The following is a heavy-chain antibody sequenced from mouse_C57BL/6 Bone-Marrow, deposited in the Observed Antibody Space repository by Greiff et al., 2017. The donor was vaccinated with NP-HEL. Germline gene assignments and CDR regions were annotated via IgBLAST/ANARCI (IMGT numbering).Heavy chain of an antibody. CDR2: IDPETGGT. D-gene: IGHD1-1*01. V-gene: IGHV1-15*01. Sequence: VQRVESGAELVRPGASVTLSCKASGYTFTDYEMHWVKQTPVHGLEWIGAIDPETGGTAYNQKFKGKAILTADKSSSTAYMELRSLTSEDSAVYYCTSSWAFAYWGQGTLVTVSA. CDR3: TSSWAFAY. J-gene: IGHJ3*01. CDR1: GYTFTDYE.